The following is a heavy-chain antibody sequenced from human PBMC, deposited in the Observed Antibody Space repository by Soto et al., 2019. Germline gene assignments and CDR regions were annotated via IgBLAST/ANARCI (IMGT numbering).Heavy chain of an antibody. Sequence: SETLSLTCSVSGADTNTYSWTWIRQPAGKGLEWIGRIYTSASINYNPSLRGRVTLSVDTSTNQVSLKLASVTAADTAVYYCARDREAGYNFYYGMDVWGQGTTVTVSS. J-gene: IGHJ6*02. V-gene: IGHV4-4*07. CDR1: GADTNTYS. CDR2: IYTSASI. D-gene: IGHD6-19*01. CDR3: ARDREAGYNFYYGMDV.